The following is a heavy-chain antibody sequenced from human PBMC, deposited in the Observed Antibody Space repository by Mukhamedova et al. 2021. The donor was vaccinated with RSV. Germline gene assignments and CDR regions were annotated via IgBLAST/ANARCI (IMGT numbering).Heavy chain of an antibody. CDR3: ARDSTTYSYDSSSYSIVWYFDL. CDR2: LYSSGST. J-gene: IGHJ2*01. Sequence: IGRLYSSGSTDYNPSLNSRVTISLDTSRNQFSLNLKSVTAADTAVYYCARDSTTYSYDSSSYSIVWYFDLWGRGALVTVSS. V-gene: IGHV4-61*02. D-gene: IGHD3-22*01.